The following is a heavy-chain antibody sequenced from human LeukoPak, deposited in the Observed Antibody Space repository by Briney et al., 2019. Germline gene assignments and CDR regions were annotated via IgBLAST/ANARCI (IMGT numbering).Heavy chain of an antibody. V-gene: IGHV4-4*02. CDR1: GGSVSGRNW. CDR3: ASNRGDYGGKKPRYYFDY. D-gene: IGHD4-23*01. CDR2: IFYGGNP. J-gene: IGHJ4*02. Sequence: KSSETLSLTCAVSGGSVSGRNWWTWVRQPPGKGLEWVGEIFYGGNPNYNPSLKSRLSISVDTSKNHFSLRLTSVTAADTAVYYCASNRGDYGGKKPRYYFDYWGQGTLVTVSS.